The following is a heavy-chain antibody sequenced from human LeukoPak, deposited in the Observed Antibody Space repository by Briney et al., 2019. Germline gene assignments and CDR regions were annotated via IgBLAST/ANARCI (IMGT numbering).Heavy chain of an antibody. CDR2: IYTSGTT. CDR3: ATVDSGSGYVDY. V-gene: IGHV4-4*07. D-gene: IGHD2-15*01. CDR1: GGSISSYY. Sequence: SETLSLTCTVSGGSISSYYCSWIRQPAGKGLEWIGRIYTSGTTNYNPSLKSRVTISVDMPKNQFSLRLSSVAAADTAVYYCATVDSGSGYVDYWGQGTLVTVSS. J-gene: IGHJ4*02.